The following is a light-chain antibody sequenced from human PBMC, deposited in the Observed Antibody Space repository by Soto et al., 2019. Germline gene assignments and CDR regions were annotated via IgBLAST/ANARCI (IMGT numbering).Light chain of an antibody. V-gene: IGKV2-28*01. J-gene: IGKJ4*01. CDR3: QQYDNLPLT. CDR1: QSLLHSDGHNY. Sequence: EIVITQSPLSLPVTPGEPASISCRSSQSLLHSDGHNYLGWYVQKPGHSPQLLIYLGSNRASGVPDRFSGSGSGTDFTLKISRVQAEDIATYYCQQYDNLPLTFGGGTKVDIK. CDR2: LGS.